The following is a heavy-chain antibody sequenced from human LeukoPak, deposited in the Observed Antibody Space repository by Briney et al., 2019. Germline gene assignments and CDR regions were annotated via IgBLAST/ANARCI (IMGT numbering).Heavy chain of an antibody. V-gene: IGHV4-59*11. J-gene: IGHJ6*03. CDR1: GGSISRHY. D-gene: IGHD3-22*01. CDR3: AKLGTYYYDSSGYRRPVYYYYYMDV. CDR2: IPYSGTT. Sequence: SETLSLTCTVSGGSISRHYWTWVRQPSGKGLEWIGKIPYSGTTNYNPSFMSRVTISVDTSKNQFSLKLSSVTAADTAVYYCAKLGTYYYDSSGYRRPVYYYYYMDVWGKGTTVTVSS.